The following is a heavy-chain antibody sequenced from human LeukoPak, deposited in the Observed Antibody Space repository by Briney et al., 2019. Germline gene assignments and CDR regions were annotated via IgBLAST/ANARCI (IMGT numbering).Heavy chain of an antibody. Sequence: GESLKISCKGSGYSFPTYWISWVRQMPGKGLEWMGIIYPDESNIRYSPSFQGQVTISADKSISTAYLQWSSLKASDTAMYYCARPPSRGYSSSFEYWGQGTLVTVSS. D-gene: IGHD2-2*03. J-gene: IGHJ4*02. CDR3: ARPPSRGYSSSFEY. CDR2: IYPDESNI. V-gene: IGHV5-51*01. CDR1: GYSFPTYW.